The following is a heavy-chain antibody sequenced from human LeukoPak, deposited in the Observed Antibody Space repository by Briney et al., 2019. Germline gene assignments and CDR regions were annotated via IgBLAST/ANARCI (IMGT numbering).Heavy chain of an antibody. CDR2: IYYSGST. Sequence: PSETLSLTCTVSGGSISSYYWSWIRQPPGKGLEWIGYIYYSGSTNYNPSLKSRVTISVDTSNNQFSLKLSSVTAADTAVYYCAKLRENYYYYMDVWGKGTTVTVSS. CDR1: GGSISSYY. V-gene: IGHV4-59*01. D-gene: IGHD5-24*01. J-gene: IGHJ6*03. CDR3: AKLRENYYYYMDV.